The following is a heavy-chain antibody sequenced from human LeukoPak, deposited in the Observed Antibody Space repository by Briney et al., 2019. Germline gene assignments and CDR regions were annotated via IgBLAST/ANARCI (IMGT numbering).Heavy chain of an antibody. V-gene: IGHV1-2*02. D-gene: IGHD2-2*01. Sequence: ASVKGSCKASGYSFTGYYMHWVRQAPGQGLEWMGWINPNSGGTNYAQKFQGRVTMTRDTSISTAYMELSRLRSDDTAVYYCARVARGRYCSSTSCYEDWFDPWGQGTLVTVSS. CDR3: ARVARGRYCSSTSCYEDWFDP. J-gene: IGHJ5*02. CDR2: INPNSGGT. CDR1: GYSFTGYY.